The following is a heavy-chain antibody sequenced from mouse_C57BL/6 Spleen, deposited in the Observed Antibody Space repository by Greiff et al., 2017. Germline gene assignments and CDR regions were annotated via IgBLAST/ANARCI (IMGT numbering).Heavy chain of an antibody. J-gene: IGHJ1*03. Sequence: EVQLQQSGAELVRPGASVTLSCTASGFSIKDYYMHWVKQRPEQGLEWIGRIDPEDGDTEYAPQFQGQAPMTADSSSNTAYLLLSSLASEDTAVHSCAALYCSSVRGCFDVWGTGTTVTVSS. V-gene: IGHV14-1*01. D-gene: IGHD1-1*01. CDR1: GFSIKDYY. CDR3: AALYCSSVRGCFDV. CDR2: IDPEDGDT.